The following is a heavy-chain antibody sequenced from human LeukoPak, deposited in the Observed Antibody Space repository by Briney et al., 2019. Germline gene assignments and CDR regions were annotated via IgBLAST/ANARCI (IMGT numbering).Heavy chain of an antibody. V-gene: IGHV1-18*01. CDR1: GYTFTSYG. J-gene: IGHJ4*02. CDR3: ARGPILVAGFFDY. Sequence: ASVKVSCKASGYTFTSYGISWVRQAPGQGLEWMGWISAYNGNTNYAQKLQGRVTMTTDTSTSTVYMELRSLRSDDTAVYCCARGPILVAGFFDYWGQGTLVTVSS. CDR2: ISAYNGNT. D-gene: IGHD6-19*01.